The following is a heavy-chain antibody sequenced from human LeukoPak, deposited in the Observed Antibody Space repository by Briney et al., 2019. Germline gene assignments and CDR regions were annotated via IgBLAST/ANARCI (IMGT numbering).Heavy chain of an antibody. Sequence: SETLSLTCTVSGGSISSFYWSWIRQPPGKGLEWIGYIYYSGSTNYNPSLKSRVTISVDTSKNQFSLKLSSVTAADTAVYYCARGYCSGGSCYSSYYYSYMDVWGKGTTVTVSS. J-gene: IGHJ6*03. CDR3: ARGYCSGGSCYSSYYYSYMDV. D-gene: IGHD2-15*01. CDR1: GGSISSFY. V-gene: IGHV4-59*12. CDR2: IYYSGST.